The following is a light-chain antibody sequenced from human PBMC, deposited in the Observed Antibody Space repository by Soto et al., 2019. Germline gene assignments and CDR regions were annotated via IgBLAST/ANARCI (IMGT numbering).Light chain of an antibody. J-gene: IGKJ1*01. CDR3: QQYNDWPLT. CDR2: GAF. Sequence: EILMTQSPVTLSVSPGERVTLSCRASQSVSDNLAWYQQKPGQAPSLLIYGAFTRATGVPARFSGAGSGTEFTLTLSSLQSEDFALYYCQQYNDWPLTFGQGTKVEI. V-gene: IGKV3-15*01. CDR1: QSVSDN.